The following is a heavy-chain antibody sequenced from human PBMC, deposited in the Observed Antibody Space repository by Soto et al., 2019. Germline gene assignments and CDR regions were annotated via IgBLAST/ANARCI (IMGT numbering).Heavy chain of an antibody. CDR2: ISGYNANT. CDR3: ARMGDVPYCYYGLDV. D-gene: IGHD3-16*01. CDR1: GYSFTRYV. Sequence: QVQLGQSGAEVKKPGASVKVSCKASGYSFTRYVISWVRQAPGQGLEWMGWISGYNANTNYPENLQGSVTMTTDTSTSTAYMEVRNLISDDTAVSYCARMGDVPYCYYGLDVWGQGTTVTVSS. J-gene: IGHJ6*02. V-gene: IGHV1-18*01.